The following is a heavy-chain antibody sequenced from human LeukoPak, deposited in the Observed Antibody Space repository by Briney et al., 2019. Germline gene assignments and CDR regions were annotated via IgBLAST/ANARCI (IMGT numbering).Heavy chain of an antibody. CDR3: ARLPTGYPNWFDP. CDR1: GGSISTYY. D-gene: IGHD2-15*01. J-gene: IGHJ5*02. V-gene: IGHV4-4*08. Sequence: SETLSLTCTVSGGSISTYYWSWIRQPPGKGLEWIGAIHSRGTTYYNPSLESRVTISVDTSKNQFSLKVRYVTAADTAAYFCARLPTGYPNWFDPWGQGTLVTVSS. CDR2: IHSRGTT.